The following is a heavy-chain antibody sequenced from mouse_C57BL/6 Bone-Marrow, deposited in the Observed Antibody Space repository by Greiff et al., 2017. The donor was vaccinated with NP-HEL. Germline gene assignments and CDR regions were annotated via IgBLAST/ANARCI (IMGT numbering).Heavy chain of an antibody. CDR3: ATTA. J-gene: IGHJ3*01. D-gene: IGHD1-2*01. V-gene: IGHV3-6*01. Sequence: EVKLEESGPGLVKPSQSLSLTCSVTGYSITSGYYWNWIRQFPGNKLEWMGYISYDGSNNYNPSLKNRISITRDTSKNQFFLKLNSVTTEDTAKYYCATTARGQGTLVTVSA. CDR2: ISYDGSN. CDR1: GYSITSGYY.